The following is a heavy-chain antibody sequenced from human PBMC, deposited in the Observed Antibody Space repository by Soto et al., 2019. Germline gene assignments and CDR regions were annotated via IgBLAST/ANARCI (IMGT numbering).Heavy chain of an antibody. CDR3: ARAKRLHCYGMDV. J-gene: IGHJ6*02. CDR2: IWYDGSNK. V-gene: IGHV3-33*01. D-gene: IGHD2-15*01. Sequence: GGSLRLSCAASGFTFSSYGMHWVRQAPGKGLEWVAVIWYDGSNKYYADSVKGRFTISRDNSKNTLYLQMNSLRAEDTAVYYCARAKRLHCYGMDVWGQGTTVTVSS. CDR1: GFTFSSYG.